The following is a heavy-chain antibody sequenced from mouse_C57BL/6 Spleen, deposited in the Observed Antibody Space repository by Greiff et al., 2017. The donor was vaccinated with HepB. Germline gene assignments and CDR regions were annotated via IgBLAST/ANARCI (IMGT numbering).Heavy chain of an antibody. V-gene: IGHV3-5*01. Sequence: EVQLQESGPGLVKPSQTVFLTCTVTGISITTGNYRWSWIRQFPGNKLEWIGYIYYSGTITYNPSLTSRTTITRDTPKNQFFLEMNSLTAEDTATYYCARVYGSSYEGWYFDVWGTGTTVTVSS. CDR3: ARVYGSSYEGWYFDV. CDR1: GISITTGNYR. D-gene: IGHD1-1*01. J-gene: IGHJ1*03. CDR2: IYYSGTI.